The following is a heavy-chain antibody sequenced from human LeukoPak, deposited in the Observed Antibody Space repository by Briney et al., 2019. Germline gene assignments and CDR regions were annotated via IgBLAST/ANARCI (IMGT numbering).Heavy chain of an antibody. J-gene: IGHJ5*02. CDR3: ARVIKDVEDGYNWSPNWFDP. CDR1: GYTFTSYD. CDR2: MNPNSGNT. D-gene: IGHD5-24*01. V-gene: IGHV1-8*03. Sequence: GASVKVSCKASGYTFTSYDINWVRQATGQGLEWMGWMNPNSGNTGYAQKFQGGVTITRNTSISTAYMELSSLRSEDTAVYYCARVIKDVEDGYNWSPNWFDPWGQGTLVTVSS.